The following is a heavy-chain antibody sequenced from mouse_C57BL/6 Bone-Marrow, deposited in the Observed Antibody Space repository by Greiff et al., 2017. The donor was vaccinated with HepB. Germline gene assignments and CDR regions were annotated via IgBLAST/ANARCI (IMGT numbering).Heavy chain of an antibody. CDR2: IDPENGDT. J-gene: IGHJ1*03. CDR3: ATHYYGSSHWYFDV. Sequence: VQLQQSGAELVRPGASVKLSCTASGFNIKDDYMHWVKQRPEQGLEWIGWIDPENGDTEYASKFQGKATITADTSSNTAYLQLSSLTSEDTAIYYCATHYYGSSHWYFDVWGTGTTVTVSS. D-gene: IGHD1-1*01. V-gene: IGHV14-4*01. CDR1: GFNIKDDY.